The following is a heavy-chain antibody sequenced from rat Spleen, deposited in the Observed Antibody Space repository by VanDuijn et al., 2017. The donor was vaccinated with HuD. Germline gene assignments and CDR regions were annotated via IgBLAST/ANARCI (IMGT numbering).Heavy chain of an antibody. CDR2: INTDSSST. CDR3: ARERGYSRTFDY. D-gene: IGHD1-2*01. V-gene: IGHV5-43*01. J-gene: IGHJ2*01. CDR1: GFTFSSYV. Sequence: EVQLVESGGGLVQPGSSLKVSCVASGFTFSSYVMHWFRQAPENGIEWLAYINTDSSSTHYAETDKGRFTISRDNAKNTVDMQLISLRSEDIAMYFCARERGYSRTFDYWGQGVMVTVSS.